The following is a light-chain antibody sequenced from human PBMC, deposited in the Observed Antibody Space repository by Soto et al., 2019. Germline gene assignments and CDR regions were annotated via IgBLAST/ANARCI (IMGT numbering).Light chain of an antibody. CDR3: QKYNSALWT. CDR1: QGISNC. CDR2: AAS. V-gene: IGKV1-27*01. J-gene: IGKJ1*01. Sequence: DIQMTQSPSSLSASVGDRVTITCRASQGISNCLAWYQQKPGKVHKLLIYAASTLQSGVPSRFSGSGSGTDFTLTISSLQPEDVATYYCQKYNSALWTFGQGTKVEIK.